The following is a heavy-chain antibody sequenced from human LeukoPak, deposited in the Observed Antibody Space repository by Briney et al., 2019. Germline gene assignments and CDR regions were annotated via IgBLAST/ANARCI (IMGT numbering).Heavy chain of an antibody. CDR3: AREASGNYYVFDS. J-gene: IGHJ4*02. CDR1: GCSFSNYF. V-gene: IGHV3-11*04. Sequence: PGGSLRLSCEASGCSFSNYFISWIRQAPGKGLEWVSYITNSGRSTNYADAVKGRFTISRDNTKKSVYLEMTDLRPEDTAVYYCAREASGNYYVFDSWGQGTRVTVSS. D-gene: IGHD1-26*01. CDR2: ITNSGRST.